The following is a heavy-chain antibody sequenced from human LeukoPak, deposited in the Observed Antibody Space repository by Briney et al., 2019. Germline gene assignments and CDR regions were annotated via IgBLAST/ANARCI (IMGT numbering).Heavy chain of an antibody. J-gene: IGHJ6*03. Sequence: GGSLRLSCEVSGFTFSTYAMSWVRQAPGKGLEWVSVISGGGGSTYYADSVKGRFTISRDNSKNTLYLQMNSLRAEDTAVYYCAKDGSSSGYPYYMDVWGKGTTVTVSS. V-gene: IGHV3-23*01. CDR2: ISGGGGST. D-gene: IGHD5-12*01. CDR1: GFTFSTYA. CDR3: AKDGSSSGYPYYMDV.